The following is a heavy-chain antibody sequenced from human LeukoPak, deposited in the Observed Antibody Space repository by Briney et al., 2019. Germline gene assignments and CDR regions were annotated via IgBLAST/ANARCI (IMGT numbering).Heavy chain of an antibody. D-gene: IGHD2-15*01. CDR2: IYSGGGT. CDR3: ARGLRYCSGGSCYPKYYFDY. V-gene: IGHV3-53*01. CDR1: GFTVSSNY. J-gene: IGHJ4*02. Sequence: GGSLRLSCAASGFTVSSNYMSWVRQAPGKGLEWVSVIYSGGGTYYADSVKGRFTISRDNSKNTLYLQMNSLRAEDTAVYYCARGLRYCSGGSCYPKYYFDYWGQGTLVTVSS.